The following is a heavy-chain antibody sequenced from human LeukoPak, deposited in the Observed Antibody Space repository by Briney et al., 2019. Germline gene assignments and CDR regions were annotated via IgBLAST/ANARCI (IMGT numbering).Heavy chain of an antibody. Sequence: GGSLRLSCAASGFTFSSYAMHWVRQAPGKGLERVAVISYDGSNKYYADSVKGRFTISRDNSKNTLYLQMNSLRAEDTAVYYCARESGVHAFDIWGQGTMVTVSS. D-gene: IGHD1-1*01. V-gene: IGHV3-30-3*01. CDR1: GFTFSSYA. CDR2: ISYDGSNK. J-gene: IGHJ3*02. CDR3: ARESGVHAFDI.